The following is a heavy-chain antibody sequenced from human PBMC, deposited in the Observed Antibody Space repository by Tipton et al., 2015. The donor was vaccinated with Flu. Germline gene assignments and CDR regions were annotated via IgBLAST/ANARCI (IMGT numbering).Heavy chain of an antibody. J-gene: IGHJ1*01. Sequence: QSGAEVREPGSSVKVSCKASGGTFDGHTFSWVRQAPGQGPEWMGGIIPSYGTTNYAQKFQGRVAITADESADTAYMELTSLRSDDTAVYYCAAVMGPTRTPYFQVWGQGTLVTVSS. D-gene: IGHD1-26*01. V-gene: IGHV1-69*01. CDR2: IIPSYGTT. CDR3: AAVMGPTRTPYFQV. CDR1: GGTFDGHT.